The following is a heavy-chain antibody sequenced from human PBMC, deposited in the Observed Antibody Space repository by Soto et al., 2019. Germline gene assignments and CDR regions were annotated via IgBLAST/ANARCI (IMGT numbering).Heavy chain of an antibody. CDR3: ASPNPTSYGYLFNY. V-gene: IGHV4-39*01. Sequence: QLQLQESGPGLVKPSETLSLTCTVSGGSISSSSYYWGWIRQPPGKGLEWIGSIYYSGSTYYNPSLKSRVTISVDTSKNQFSLKLSSVTAADTAVYYCASPNPTSYGYLFNYWGQGTLVTVSS. J-gene: IGHJ4*02. D-gene: IGHD5-18*01. CDR1: GGSISSSSYY. CDR2: IYYSGST.